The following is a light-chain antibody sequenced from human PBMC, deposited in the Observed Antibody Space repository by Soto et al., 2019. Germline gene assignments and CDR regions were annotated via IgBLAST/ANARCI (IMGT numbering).Light chain of an antibody. Sequence: DIQMTQSPSTLSASVGDRVTITCRASQSISSWLAWYQQKPGKAPKLLIYDASSLESGVPSRFSGSGSGTEFNLTISSLQPDDFATYYCQQYTSYSWTFGQGTKVDIK. CDR2: DAS. J-gene: IGKJ1*01. CDR3: QQYTSYSWT. V-gene: IGKV1-5*01. CDR1: QSISSW.